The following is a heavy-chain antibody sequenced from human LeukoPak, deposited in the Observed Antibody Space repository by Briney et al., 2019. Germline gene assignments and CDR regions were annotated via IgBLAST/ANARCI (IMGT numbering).Heavy chain of an antibody. J-gene: IGHJ4*02. CDR2: IYYSGST. D-gene: IGHD2-15*01. CDR1: GGSISSYY. V-gene: IGHV4-59*01. CDR3: ARVRCSGGSCYSGFDY. Sequence: PSETLSLTCTVSGGSISSYYWSWLRQPPGKGLEWIGYIYYSGSTNYNPSLKSRVTISVDTSKNQFSLKLSSVTAADTAVYYCARVRCSGGSCYSGFDYWGQGTLVTVSS.